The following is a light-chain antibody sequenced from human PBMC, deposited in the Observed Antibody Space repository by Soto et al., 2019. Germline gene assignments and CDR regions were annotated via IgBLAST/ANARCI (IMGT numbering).Light chain of an antibody. J-gene: IGLJ3*02. CDR1: RSDVGGYNY. CDR2: EVS. Sequence: QSVLTQPASVSGSPGQSITISCTGTRSDVGGYNYVSWYQQHPGKAPKLLIYEVSNRPAGVSNRFSGSKSGNTASLTSPGRQAEAEADYYFGSYTRSSTLAFCGGTALT. CDR3: GSYTRSSTLA. V-gene: IGLV2-14*01.